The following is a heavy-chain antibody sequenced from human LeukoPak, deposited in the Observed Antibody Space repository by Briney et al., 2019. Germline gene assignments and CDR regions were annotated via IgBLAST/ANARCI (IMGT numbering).Heavy chain of an antibody. V-gene: IGHV4-59*08. CDR3: ARQPYGSGSYARFDP. D-gene: IGHD3-10*01. J-gene: IGHJ5*02. CDR1: GGSISSYY. Sequence: SETLSLTCTVSGGSISSYYWSWIRQPPGKGLEWIGYIYYSGSTNYNPSLKSRVTISVDTSKNQFSLKLSSVTAADTAVYYCARQPYGSGSYARFDPWGQGTLVTVSS. CDR2: IYYSGST.